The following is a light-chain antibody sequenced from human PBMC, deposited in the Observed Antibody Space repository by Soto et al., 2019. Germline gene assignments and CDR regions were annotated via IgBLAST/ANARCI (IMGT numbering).Light chain of an antibody. CDR2: EVS. J-gene: IGLJ1*01. CDR1: SSDIGAYNY. CDR3: KSYAGSNTYV. Sequence: QSVLTHPPSASGSPGQSVTISCTGTSSDIGAYNYVSWYQQHPGKVPKLMIYEVSKRPSGVPDRFSASKSGNTASLTVSGLQAADEADYFCKSYAGSNTYVFGSGTKV. V-gene: IGLV2-8*01.